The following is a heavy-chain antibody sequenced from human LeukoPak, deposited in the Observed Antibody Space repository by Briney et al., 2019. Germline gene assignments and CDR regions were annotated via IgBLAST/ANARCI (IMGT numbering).Heavy chain of an antibody. J-gene: IGHJ5*02. CDR2: ISGSGGST. V-gene: IGHV3-23*01. CDR3: ARIVPRTLNWFDP. D-gene: IGHD2-8*01. Sequence: PGGSLRLSCAASGFTFSSYAMSWVRQAPGKGLEGVSAISGSGGSTYYADSVKGRFTIPRDNSKNTLYLQMNSLRAEDTAVYYCARIVPRTLNWFDPWGQGTLVTVSS. CDR1: GFTFSSYA.